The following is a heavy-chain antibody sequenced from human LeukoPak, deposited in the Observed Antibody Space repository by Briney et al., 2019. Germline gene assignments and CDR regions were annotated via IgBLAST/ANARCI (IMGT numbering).Heavy chain of an antibody. J-gene: IGHJ3*02. V-gene: IGHV3-20*04. Sequence: GGSLRLSCAASGFTFDDYGMSWVRQAPGKGLEWVSNIKWNGGSTGYADSVRGRFTISRDNAKNSLYLQMNSLRAEDTAVYYCAREGSIVVVTATTGAFDIWGQGTMVTVSS. D-gene: IGHD2-21*02. CDR2: IKWNGGST. CDR3: AREGSIVVVTATTGAFDI. CDR1: GFTFDDYG.